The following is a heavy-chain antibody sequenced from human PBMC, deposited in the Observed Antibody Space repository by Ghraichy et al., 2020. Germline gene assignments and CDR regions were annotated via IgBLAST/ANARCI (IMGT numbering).Heavy chain of an antibody. J-gene: IGHJ4*02. CDR2: IIPIFGSP. CDR1: GDSFSSYA. CDR3: ASKRVNCGCECHYCFVY. Sequence: SVKVSCKASGDSFSSYAISWVRQAPGQGLEWMGGIIPIFGSPDYAQNFQARLTITVDVSTSTTYMELSSLTSDDTAVYYCASKRVNCGCECHYCFVYWVQRTLVTVSS. D-gene: IGHD2-21*01. V-gene: IGHV1-69*13.